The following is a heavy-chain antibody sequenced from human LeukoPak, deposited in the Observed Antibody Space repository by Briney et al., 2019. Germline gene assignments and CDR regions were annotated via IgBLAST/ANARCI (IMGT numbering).Heavy chain of an antibody. D-gene: IGHD5-18*01. CDR3: ARGLGGSYGAWYAFDF. V-gene: IGHV4-59*08. Sequence: SETLSLTCTVSGGSISSYYWSWIRQPPGKRLEWIGYIYYSGSTNYNPSLKSRVTISVDTSKTHFSLKLSSVTAADTAVYYCARGLGGSYGAWYAFDFWGQGTMVTVSS. CDR1: GGSISSYY. J-gene: IGHJ3*01. CDR2: IYYSGST.